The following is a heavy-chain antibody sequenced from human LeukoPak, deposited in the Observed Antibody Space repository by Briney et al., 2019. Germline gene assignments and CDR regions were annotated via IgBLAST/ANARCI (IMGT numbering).Heavy chain of an antibody. CDR1: GYTFIGYY. D-gene: IGHD2-21*02. V-gene: IGHV1-2*02. J-gene: IGHJ4*02. CDR2: INPNRGGT. Sequence: AAVKVSCKASGYTFIGYYLHWVGQPPGQGRAWMGLINPNRGGTNYAQKFQGRVTMTRDTSISTAYMELSRLRSDDTAVYYGARGGSEVVVTSYSFVGVYWGQGTLVTVSS. CDR3: ARGGSEVVVTSYSFVGVY.